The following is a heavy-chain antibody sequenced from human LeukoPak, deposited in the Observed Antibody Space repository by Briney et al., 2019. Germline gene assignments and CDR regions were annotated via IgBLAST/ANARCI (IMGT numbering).Heavy chain of an antibody. CDR3: AKDWGFITMFSD. D-gene: IGHD3-10*02. CDR2: ISSSGSTI. Sequence: PGGSLRLSCAASGFIFSNYEMNWVRQAPGKGLEWVSYISSSGSTIYYADSVKGRFTISRDNAKKSLYLQMNSLRAEDTAIYYCAKDWGFITMFSDWGQGTLVTVSS. CDR1: GFIFSNYE. V-gene: IGHV3-48*03. J-gene: IGHJ4*02.